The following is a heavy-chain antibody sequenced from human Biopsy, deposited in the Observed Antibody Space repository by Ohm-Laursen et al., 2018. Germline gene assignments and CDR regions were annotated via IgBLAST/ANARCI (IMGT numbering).Heavy chain of an antibody. CDR2: ISHTGYT. J-gene: IGHJ1*01. V-gene: IGHV4-61*05. Sequence: SDTLSLTCIVSGGSISNNNYYWGWIRQPPGKGLEWIGHISHTGYTSYKSSLKSRVTISLDTSRKHFSLRLTSLAAADTAVYYCARGSNEYGGLYFPHWGQGTLVTVSS. CDR1: GGSISNNNYY. CDR3: ARGSNEYGGLYFPH. D-gene: IGHD4-23*01.